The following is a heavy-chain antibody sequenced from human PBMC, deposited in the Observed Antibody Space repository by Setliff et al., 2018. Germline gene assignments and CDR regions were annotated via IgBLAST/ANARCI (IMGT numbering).Heavy chain of an antibody. D-gene: IGHD6-25*01. CDR2: IWDDGGNK. CDR1: RFIFSSAW. J-gene: IGHJ4*02. Sequence: GGSLRLSCAASRFIFSSAWMSWVRQAPGKGLEWVAVIWDDGGNKYHADSVKGRFTISRDNSKNTLYLQMNSLRAEDSAVYYCATDPPSSGWRLHDWGQGTLVTVSS. CDR3: ATDPPSSGWRLHD. V-gene: IGHV3-33*08.